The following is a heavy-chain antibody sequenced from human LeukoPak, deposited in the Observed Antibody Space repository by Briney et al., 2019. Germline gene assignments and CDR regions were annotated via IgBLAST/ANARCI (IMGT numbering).Heavy chain of an antibody. CDR3: ARQLGTTANFDY. V-gene: IGHV4-38-2*01. CDR1: GYFISSGYY. D-gene: IGHD1-7*01. J-gene: IGHJ4*02. CDR2: IYYSGSS. Sequence: SETLSLTCSVSGYFISSGYYWGWVRQPPGKGLEWIGVIYYSGSSSYNPSLKSRVTMSVDTSKNQFSLRLSSVTAADTAVYYCARQLGTTANFDYWGQGTLVTVSS.